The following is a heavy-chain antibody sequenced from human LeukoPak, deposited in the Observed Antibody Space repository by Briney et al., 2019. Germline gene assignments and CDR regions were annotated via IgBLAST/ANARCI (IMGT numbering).Heavy chain of an antibody. D-gene: IGHD2-2*02. J-gene: IGHJ5*02. CDR1: GGSFSGYY. Sequence: SETLSLTCAVYGGSFSGYYWSWIRQPPGKRLEWIGEINHSGSTNYNPSLKSRVTISVDTSKNQFPLKLSSVTAADTAVYYCARGLSANCSSTSCYTSFTYWFDPWGQGTLVTVSS. CDR3: ARGLSANCSSTSCYTSFTYWFDP. V-gene: IGHV4-34*01. CDR2: INHSGST.